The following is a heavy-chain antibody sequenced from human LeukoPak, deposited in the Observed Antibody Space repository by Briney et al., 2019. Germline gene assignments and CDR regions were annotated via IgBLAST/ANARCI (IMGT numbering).Heavy chain of an antibody. J-gene: IGHJ3*02. CDR1: GFTFTRYT. CDR2: ISDTAIST. CDR3: AKGSGYYSRDAFDI. V-gene: IGHV3-23*01. D-gene: IGHD3-22*01. Sequence: PGGSLRLSCAASGFTFTRYTMSWVRQAPGKGLEWVSSISDTAISTYYADSVKGRFTISRDNSKSTVYLQMNSLRAEDTAVYYCAKGSGYYSRDAFDIWGQGTMVTVSS.